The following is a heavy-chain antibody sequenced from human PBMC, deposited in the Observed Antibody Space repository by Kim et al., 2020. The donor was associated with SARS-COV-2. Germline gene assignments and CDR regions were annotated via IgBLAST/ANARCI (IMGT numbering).Heavy chain of an antibody. Sequence: GGSLRLSCAASGFTFSSYAMHWVRQAPGKGLEWVAVISYDGSNKYYADSVKGRFTISRDNSKNTLYLQMNSLRAEDTAVYYCAREGDGGQLDYWGQGTLVTVSS. CDR3: AREGDGGQLDY. CDR2: ISYDGSNK. V-gene: IGHV3-30*04. CDR1: GFTFSSYA. D-gene: IGHD1-1*01. J-gene: IGHJ4*02.